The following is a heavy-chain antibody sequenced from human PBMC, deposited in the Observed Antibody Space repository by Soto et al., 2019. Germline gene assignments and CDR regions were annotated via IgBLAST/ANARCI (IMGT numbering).Heavy chain of an antibody. Sequence: QVQLVQSGAEVKKPGASVKVSCKASGYTFTSYAMHWVRQAPGQRLEWMGWINAGNGNTKYSQKFQGRVTITRDTSARTAYMELSSLRSEDTAVYYCARASVGATPMDYWGQVTLVTVSS. CDR1: GYTFTSYA. D-gene: IGHD1-26*01. J-gene: IGHJ4*02. V-gene: IGHV1-3*01. CDR2: INAGNGNT. CDR3: ARASVGATPMDY.